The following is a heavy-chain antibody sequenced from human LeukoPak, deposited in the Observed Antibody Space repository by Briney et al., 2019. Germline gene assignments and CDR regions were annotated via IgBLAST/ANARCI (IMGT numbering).Heavy chain of an antibody. V-gene: IGHV4-4*02. J-gene: IGHJ4*02. CDR2: IYHSGST. D-gene: IGHD5-12*01. Sequence: PSETLSLTCAVSGGSISSSNWWSWVRQPPGKGLEWIGSIYHSGSTYYNPSLKSRVTISVDTSKNQFSLKLSSVTAADTAVYYCASSLWLRSPFDYWGQGTLVTVSS. CDR1: GGSISSSNW. CDR3: ASSLWLRSPFDY.